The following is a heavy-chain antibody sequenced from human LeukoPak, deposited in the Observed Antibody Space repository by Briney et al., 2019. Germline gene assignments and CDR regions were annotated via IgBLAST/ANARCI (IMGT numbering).Heavy chain of an antibody. J-gene: IGHJ4*02. Sequence: PGGSLRLSCAASGFAFSSYSMNWVRRAPGKGLEWVSYISGSGNAMYYADSVKGRFTISRDNAKNSLYLQMNSLRAEDTAVYYCARGTGSNYTLGYWGQGTLVTVSS. V-gene: IGHV3-48*01. CDR3: ARGTGSNYTLGY. CDR2: ISGSGNAM. CDR1: GFAFSSYS. D-gene: IGHD4-11*01.